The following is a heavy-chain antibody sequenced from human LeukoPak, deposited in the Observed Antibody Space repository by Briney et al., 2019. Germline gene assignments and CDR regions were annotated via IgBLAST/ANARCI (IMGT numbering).Heavy chain of an antibody. CDR1: GGTFSSYA. CDR3: ARFRGSSWYPEYFQH. J-gene: IGHJ1*01. V-gene: IGHV1-69*06. D-gene: IGHD6-13*01. Sequence: SVKVSCKASGGTFSSYAISWVRQAPGQGLEWMGGIIPIFGTANYAQKFQGRVTITADKSTSTAYMELSSLRSEDTAVYYCARFRGSSWYPEYFQHWGQGTLVTVSS. CDR2: IIPIFGTA.